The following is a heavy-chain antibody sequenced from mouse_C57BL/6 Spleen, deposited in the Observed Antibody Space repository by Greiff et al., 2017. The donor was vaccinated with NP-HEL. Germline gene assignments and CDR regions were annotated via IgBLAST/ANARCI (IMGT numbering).Heavy chain of an antibody. CDR3: TREEVYYFDY. Sequence: DVKLQESGEGLVKPGGSLKLSCAASGFTFSSYAMSWVRQTPEKRLEWVAYISSGGDYIYYADTVKGRFTISRDNARNTLYLQMSSLKSEDTAMYYCTREEVYYFDYWGQGTTLTVSS. V-gene: IGHV5-9-1*02. CDR1: GFTFSSYA. CDR2: ISSGGDYI. J-gene: IGHJ2*01.